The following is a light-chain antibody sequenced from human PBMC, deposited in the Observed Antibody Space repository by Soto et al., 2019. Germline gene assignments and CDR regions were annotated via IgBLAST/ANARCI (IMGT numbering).Light chain of an antibody. Sequence: EIVMTQSPATLSVSPGERATLSCRASQSISINLAWYQQKLGQAPRLLIYGASTRATDIPARFSGSGSGTEFTLTISSLQSEDYAIYYCHQYDSWPPYTFGPGTKVDSK. CDR3: HQYDSWPPYT. V-gene: IGKV3-15*01. CDR1: QSISIN. CDR2: GAS. J-gene: IGKJ2*01.